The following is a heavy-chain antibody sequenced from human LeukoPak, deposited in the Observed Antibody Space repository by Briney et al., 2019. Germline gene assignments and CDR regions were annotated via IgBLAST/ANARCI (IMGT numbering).Heavy chain of an antibody. CDR3: ARGIAAAGTDY. D-gene: IGHD6-13*01. CDR2: ISSSSSYI. J-gene: IGHJ4*02. CDR1: GFTFSSYS. Sequence: GGSLRLSCAASGFTFSSYSMNWVRQAPGKGLEWVSSISSSSSYIYYADSVKGRFTISRDNAKNSLYLQMNSLRAEDTAVYYCARGIAAAGTDYWGQGTLVTVSS. V-gene: IGHV3-21*01.